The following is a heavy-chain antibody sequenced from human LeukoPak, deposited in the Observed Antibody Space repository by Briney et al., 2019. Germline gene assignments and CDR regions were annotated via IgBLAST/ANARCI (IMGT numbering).Heavy chain of an antibody. CDR2: IYYSGST. CDR1: GGSISSGGYS. J-gene: IGHJ3*02. V-gene: IGHV4-31*03. D-gene: IGHD5-18*01. Sequence: PSQTLSLTCTVSGGSISSGGYSWSWIRQHPGKGLEWIGYIYYSGSTYYNPSLKSRVTISVDTSKNQFSLKLSSVTAADTAVYYCVRALWIHAFDIWGQGTMVTVSS. CDR3: VRALWIHAFDI.